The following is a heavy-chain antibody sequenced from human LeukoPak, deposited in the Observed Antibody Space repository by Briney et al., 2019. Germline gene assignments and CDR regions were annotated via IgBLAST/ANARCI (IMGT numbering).Heavy chain of an antibody. CDR3: ARVLYYYDSSGSRIRGWYFDL. CDR2: MCYSGNT. Sequence: PSETLSLTCTVSGDSISSSTYYWGWIRQPPGKGLEWIGSMCYSGNTYYNPSLKSRVTISVDTSKNQFSLKLSSVTAADTAVYYCARVLYYYDSSGSRIRGWYFDLWGRGTLVTVSS. D-gene: IGHD3-22*01. J-gene: IGHJ2*01. V-gene: IGHV4-39*07. CDR1: GDSISSSTYY.